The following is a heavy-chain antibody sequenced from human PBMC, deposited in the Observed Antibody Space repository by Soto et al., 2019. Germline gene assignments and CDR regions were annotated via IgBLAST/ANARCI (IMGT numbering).Heavy chain of an antibody. J-gene: IGHJ4*02. CDR1: GDSISSGGYY. CDR2: TYYSGST. V-gene: IGHV4-31*03. D-gene: IGHD2-21*02. Sequence: SETLSLTCTVSGDSISSGGYYWSWIRQNPGKGLEWIGYTYYSGSTHYNPSLKSRVTISVDTSKNQLSLKLSSMTAADTAVYYCARDDDYYFDFWGQGTLVTVSS. CDR3: ARDDDYYFDF.